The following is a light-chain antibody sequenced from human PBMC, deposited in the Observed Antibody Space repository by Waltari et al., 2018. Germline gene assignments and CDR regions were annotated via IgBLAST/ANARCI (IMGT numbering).Light chain of an antibody. J-gene: IGKJ2*01. CDR1: QSISSW. CDR2: KAS. CDR3: QQYNSYSYT. Sequence: DIQMTQSPSTLSASVGYRVNITCRASQSISSWLAWYQQKPGKAPKLLIYKASSLESGGPSRFSGSGSGTEFTLTISSLQPDDFATYYCQQYNSYSYTFGQGTKLEIK. V-gene: IGKV1-5*03.